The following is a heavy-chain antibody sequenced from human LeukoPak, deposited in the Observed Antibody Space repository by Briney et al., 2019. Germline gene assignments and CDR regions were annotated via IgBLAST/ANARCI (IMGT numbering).Heavy chain of an antibody. Sequence: ASVKVSGKASGGTFSSYAISWVRQAPGQGLEWMGGIIPIYGTANYAQKFQGRVTITADKSTSTAYMELSSLRSEDTAVYYCARGSLAPAFDIWGQGTMVTVSS. V-gene: IGHV1-69*06. CDR3: ARGSLAPAFDI. J-gene: IGHJ3*02. CDR2: IIPIYGTA. CDR1: GGTFSSYA.